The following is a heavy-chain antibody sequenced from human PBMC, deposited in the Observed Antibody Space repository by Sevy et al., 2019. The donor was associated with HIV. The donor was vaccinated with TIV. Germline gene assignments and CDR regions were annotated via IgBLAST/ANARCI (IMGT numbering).Heavy chain of an antibody. CDR2: IYYSGST. D-gene: IGHD3-10*01. CDR3: ARHYYGSGSYYFYYYMDV. V-gene: IGHV4-39*01. J-gene: IGHJ6*03. Sequence: SETLSLTCTVSGGAISSSSYYWGWIRQPPGKGPEWIGSIYYSGSTYYNPSLKSRVTISVDTSKNQFSLKLSSVTAADTAVYYCARHYYGSGSYYFYYYMDVWGKGTTVTVSS. CDR1: GGAISSSSYY.